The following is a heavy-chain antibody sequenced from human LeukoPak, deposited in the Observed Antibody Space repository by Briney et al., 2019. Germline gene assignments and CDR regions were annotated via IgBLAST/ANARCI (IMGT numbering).Heavy chain of an antibody. Sequence: SETLSLTCAVSGYSISSGYYWGWSRQPPGKGLEWIGSIYHSGSTYYNPSLKSRVTISVDTSKNQFSLKLSSVTAADTAVYYCARQNLNWFDPWGQGTLVTVSS. V-gene: IGHV4-38-2*01. J-gene: IGHJ5*02. CDR2: IYHSGST. CDR3: ARQNLNWFDP. CDR1: GYSISSGYY.